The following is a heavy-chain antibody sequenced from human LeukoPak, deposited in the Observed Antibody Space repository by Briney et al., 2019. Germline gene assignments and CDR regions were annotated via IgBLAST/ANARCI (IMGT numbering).Heavy chain of an antibody. J-gene: IGHJ6*02. CDR1: GGTFSSYA. D-gene: IGHD6-13*01. Sequence: ASVKVSCKASGGTFSSYAISWLRQAPGQGLEWMGGIIPIFGTANYAQKFQGRVTMTRNTSISTAYMELSSLRSEDTAVYYCAREGQQLPTNYYYGMDVWGQGTTVTVSS. CDR3: AREGQQLPTNYYYGMDV. CDR2: IIPIFGTA. V-gene: IGHV1-69*05.